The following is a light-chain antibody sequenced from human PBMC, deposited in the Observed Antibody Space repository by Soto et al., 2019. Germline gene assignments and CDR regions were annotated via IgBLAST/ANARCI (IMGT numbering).Light chain of an antibody. CDR3: LQDYNEPYT. Sequence: AIQMTQSPSSLSASVGDRVAITCRASQGIKNDLAWYQHKPGKAPKLLIYAAATLQIGVPSRFSGSGSGTDFTLTISSLQTEDFATYDCLQDYNEPYTFGQGTKLESK. V-gene: IGKV1-6*01. CDR1: QGIKND. J-gene: IGKJ2*01. CDR2: AAA.